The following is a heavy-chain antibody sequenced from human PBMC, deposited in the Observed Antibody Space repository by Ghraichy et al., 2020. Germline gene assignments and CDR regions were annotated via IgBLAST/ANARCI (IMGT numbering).Heavy chain of an antibody. CDR1: GFTFSSYA. D-gene: IGHD5-18*01. V-gene: IGHV3-23*01. J-gene: IGHJ4*02. Sequence: GGSLRLSCAASGFTFSSYAMSWVRQAPGKGLEWVSAISGSGGSTYYADSVKGRFTISRDNSKNTLYLQMNSLRAEDTAVYYCAKDGPRPWIQLWLRHFDYWGQGTLVTVSS. CDR3: AKDGPRPWIQLWLRHFDY. CDR2: ISGSGGST.